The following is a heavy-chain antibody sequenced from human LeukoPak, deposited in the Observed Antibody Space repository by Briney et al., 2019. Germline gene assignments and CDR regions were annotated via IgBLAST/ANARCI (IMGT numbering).Heavy chain of an antibody. Sequence: PGGSPRLSCAASGFTFSSAWMNWVRKAPGKGLEWVGRIKSKPDGGTTDYAAPVKGRFTISRDDSKNTLYLQMNSLKTEDTAVYYCTSETNYYDSSGYYSPFDYWGQGTLVTVSS. V-gene: IGHV3-15*07. CDR2: IKSKPDGGTT. CDR3: TSETNYYDSSGYYSPFDY. CDR1: GFTFSSAW. J-gene: IGHJ4*02. D-gene: IGHD3-22*01.